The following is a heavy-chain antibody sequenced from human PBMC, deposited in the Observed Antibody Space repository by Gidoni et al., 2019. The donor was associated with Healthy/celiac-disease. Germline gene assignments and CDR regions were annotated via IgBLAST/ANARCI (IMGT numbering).Heavy chain of an antibody. CDR3: ARDLRGDDAFDI. V-gene: IGHV3-30-3*01. CDR1: GFTFSSYA. Sequence: QVQLVESGGGVVQPGRSLRLSCAASGFTFSSYAMHWVRQAPGKGLEWVAVISYDGSNKYYADSVKGRFTISRDNSKNTLYLQMNSLRAEDTAVYYCARDLRGDDAFDIWGQGTMVTVSS. D-gene: IGHD3-16*01. CDR2: ISYDGSNK. J-gene: IGHJ3*02.